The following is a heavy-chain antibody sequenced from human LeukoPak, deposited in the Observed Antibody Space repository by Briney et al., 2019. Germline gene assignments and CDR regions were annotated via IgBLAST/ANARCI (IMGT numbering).Heavy chain of an antibody. CDR1: GFTFSSYW. V-gene: IGHV3-74*01. CDR3: AKDLRLWFGELWLDY. CDR2: INSDGSSP. D-gene: IGHD3-10*01. J-gene: IGHJ4*02. Sequence: PGGSLRLSCIASGFTFSSYWMQWVRQAPGKGLVWVSRINSDGSSPSYADSVKGRFTISRDNSKNTLYLQMNSLRAEDTAVYYCAKDLRLWFGELWLDYWGQGTLVTVSS.